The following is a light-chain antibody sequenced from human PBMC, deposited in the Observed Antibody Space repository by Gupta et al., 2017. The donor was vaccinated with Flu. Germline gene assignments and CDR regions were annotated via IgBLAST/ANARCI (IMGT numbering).Light chain of an antibody. CDR1: HEIRRF. V-gene: IGKV1-33*01. CDR3: QQQDDLPLT. CDR2: DAY. Sequence: DIQMTQSPSYLSASVGDRVTITCQASHEIRRFLNWYQQKPGKAPKLLIFDAYNLATGVPSRFSGSGFGKTFTFTISSLQPEDFAKYYFQQQDDLPLTFGEGTKVEI. J-gene: IGKJ4*01.